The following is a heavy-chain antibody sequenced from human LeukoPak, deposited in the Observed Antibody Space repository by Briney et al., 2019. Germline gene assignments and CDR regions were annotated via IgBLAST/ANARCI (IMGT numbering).Heavy chain of an antibody. CDR3: ATESGTYSGTCFDY. J-gene: IGHJ4*02. D-gene: IGHD1-26*01. Sequence: GGSLRLSCAASGFNFSNAWMSWVRQAPGKGLEWVGRIKSKTDGGTTDYAAPVKGRFTISRDDSKNTLYLQMNSLRAEDTAVYYCATESGTYSGTCFDYWGQGNLVTVSS. V-gene: IGHV3-15*01. CDR1: GFNFSNAW. CDR2: IKSKTDGGTT.